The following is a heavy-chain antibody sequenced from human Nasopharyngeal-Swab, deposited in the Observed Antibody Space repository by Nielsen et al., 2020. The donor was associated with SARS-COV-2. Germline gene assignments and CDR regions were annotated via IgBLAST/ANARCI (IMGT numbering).Heavy chain of an antibody. CDR1: GDSIAYSTFY. J-gene: IGHJ4*02. Sequence: SETLSLTCTVSGDSIAYSTFYWGWIRQPPGKGLEWIGNIYYNGNTYQNPSLKSRLTISVDKSKNQFSLQLSSVTAADTAVYYCARLDYSVYVDYWGQGTLVTVSS. D-gene: IGHD5/OR15-5a*01. CDR3: ARLDYSVYVDY. V-gene: IGHV4-39*01. CDR2: IYYNGNT.